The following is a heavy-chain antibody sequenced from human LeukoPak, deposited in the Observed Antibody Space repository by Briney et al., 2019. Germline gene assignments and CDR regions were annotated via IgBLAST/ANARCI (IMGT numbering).Heavy chain of an antibody. V-gene: IGHV3-23*01. Sequence: PGGSLRLSCAASGFTFSSYAMSWVRQAPGKGLEWVSAISGSGGSTYYADSVKGRFTISRDNSKNTLYLQMNSLRAEDTAVYYCAKENNRGCSSTSCYPVWFDPWGQGTLVTVSS. CDR2: ISGSGGST. D-gene: IGHD2-2*01. J-gene: IGHJ5*02. CDR1: GFTFSSYA. CDR3: AKENNRGCSSTSCYPVWFDP.